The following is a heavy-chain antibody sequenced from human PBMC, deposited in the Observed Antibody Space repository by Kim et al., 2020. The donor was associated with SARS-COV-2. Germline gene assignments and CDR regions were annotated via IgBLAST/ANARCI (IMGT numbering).Heavy chain of an antibody. V-gene: IGHV1-46*01. CDR3: ATVAGKRYYYGMDV. D-gene: IGHD6-19*01. Sequence: QKFQGRVTMTRDTSTSTVYMELSSLRSEDTAVYYCATVAGKRYYYGMDVWGQGTTVTVSS. J-gene: IGHJ6*02.